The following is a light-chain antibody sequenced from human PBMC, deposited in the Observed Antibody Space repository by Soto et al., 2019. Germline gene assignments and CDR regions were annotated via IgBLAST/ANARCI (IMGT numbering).Light chain of an antibody. V-gene: IGKV3-11*01. CDR1: QSVSSY. Sequence: EIVLTQSPATLSLSPGERATLSCRASQSVSSYLVWYQQKPGQAPRVLISDASNRATGIPARFSGSGSGTDFPLPISTLEPKILEVYYGKQRTPWPVIFGGGTKV. CDR3: KQRTPWPVI. CDR2: DAS. J-gene: IGKJ4*01.